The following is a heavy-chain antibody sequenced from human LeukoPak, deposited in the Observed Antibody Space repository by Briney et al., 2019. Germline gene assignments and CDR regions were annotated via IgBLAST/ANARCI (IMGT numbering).Heavy chain of an antibody. Sequence: PSETLSLTCTVSGGSISSYYWSWIRQPAGKGLEWIGRISTSGSTNCNPSLKSRVTMSVDTSKNQFSLKLSSVTSADTAVYYCARARIAAADSRLADKVPYYFDYWGQGTLVTVSS. D-gene: IGHD6-13*01. V-gene: IGHV4-4*07. CDR1: GGSISSYY. CDR2: ISTSGST. CDR3: ARARIAAADSRLADKVPYYFDY. J-gene: IGHJ4*02.